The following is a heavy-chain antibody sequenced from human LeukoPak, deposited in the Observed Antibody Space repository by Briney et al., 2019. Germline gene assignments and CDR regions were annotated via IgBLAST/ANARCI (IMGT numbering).Heavy chain of an antibody. Sequence: GGSLRLSCAASGFTFTDYWMHWVRQAPGKGLVWVSRVDNDGKKTIYADSVQGRFTISRDNAKNSLYLQINGLKAEDRAVYYCARGGMDHAFDMWGEGTMVTVAS. CDR2: VDNDGKKT. D-gene: IGHD3-16*01. CDR1: GFTFTDYW. CDR3: ARGGMDHAFDM. V-gene: IGHV3-74*01. J-gene: IGHJ3*02.